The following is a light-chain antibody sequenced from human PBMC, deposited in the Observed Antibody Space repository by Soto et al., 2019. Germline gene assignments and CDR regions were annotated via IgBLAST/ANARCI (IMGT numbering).Light chain of an antibody. Sequence: QSVLTQPPSASGTPGQRVTISCSGSSSNIGSNTVNWYQQLPGTAPKLLIYSNNQRPSVVPDRFSGSKSGTSASLAISGLQSEDEADYSCAAWDDSLNGPVFGGGTKVTVL. J-gene: IGLJ3*02. CDR1: SSNIGSNT. CDR3: AAWDDSLNGPV. V-gene: IGLV1-44*01. CDR2: SNN.